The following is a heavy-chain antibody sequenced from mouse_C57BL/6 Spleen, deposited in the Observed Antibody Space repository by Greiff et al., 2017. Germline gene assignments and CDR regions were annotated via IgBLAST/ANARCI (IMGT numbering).Heavy chain of an antibody. D-gene: IGHD2-4*01. CDR1: GFTFSDYG. CDR3: ARAYYDYDGDY. J-gene: IGHJ4*01. Sequence: EVKLVESGGGLVKPGGSLKLSCAASGFTFSDYGMHWVRQAPEKGLEWVAYISSGSSTIYYADTVKGRFTISRDNAKNTLFLQMTSLRSEDTAMYYCARAYYDYDGDYWGQGTSVTVSS. V-gene: IGHV5-17*01. CDR2: ISSGSSTI.